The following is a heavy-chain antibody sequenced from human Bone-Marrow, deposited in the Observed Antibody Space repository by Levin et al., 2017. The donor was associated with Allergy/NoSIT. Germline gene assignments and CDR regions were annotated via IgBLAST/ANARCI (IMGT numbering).Heavy chain of an antibody. CDR3: ARDATMTTLQGYYYHMDV. D-gene: IGHD4-17*01. V-gene: IGHV3-48*01. CDR2: IATGIPSI. Sequence: GGSLRLSCAASGFTFSLYNMNWVRQAPGKGLEWIAFIATGIPSIYYAGSVKGRFTISRDHVQNSLYLQMDSLRVEDTAVYYCARDATMTTLQGYYYHMDVWGKGTTVTVSS. J-gene: IGHJ6*03. CDR1: GFTFSLYN.